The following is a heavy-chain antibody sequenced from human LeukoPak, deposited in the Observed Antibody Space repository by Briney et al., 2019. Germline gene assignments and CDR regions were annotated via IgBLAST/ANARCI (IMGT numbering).Heavy chain of an antibody. J-gene: IGHJ4*02. CDR2: INPSGGST. CDR1: GYTFTSYA. V-gene: IGHV1-46*01. CDR3: ARVGVGAMYYFDY. D-gene: IGHD1-26*01. Sequence: ASVKVSCKASGYTFTSYAMNWVRQAPGQGLEWMGIINPSGGSTSYAQKFQGRVTMTRDMTTSTVYMELSSLRSEDTAVYYCARVGVGAMYYFDYWGQGTLVTVSA.